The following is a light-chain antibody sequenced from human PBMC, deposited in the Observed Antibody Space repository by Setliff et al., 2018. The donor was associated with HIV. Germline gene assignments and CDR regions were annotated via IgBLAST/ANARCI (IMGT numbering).Light chain of an antibody. V-gene: IGLV2-14*03. CDR2: DVN. CDR3: SSYTNTPLYV. J-gene: IGLJ1*01. Sequence: QSVLTQPASVSGSPGQSITISCTGTSGDIGRYDYVSWYQQYPDRAPKLIIYDVNNRPSGVSDRFSGSKSGNTASLSISGLQAEDEADYYCSSYTNTPLYVFGTGTKV. CDR1: SGDIGRYDY.